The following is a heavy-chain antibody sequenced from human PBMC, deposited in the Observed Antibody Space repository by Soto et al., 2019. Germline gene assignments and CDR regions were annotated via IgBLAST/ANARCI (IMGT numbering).Heavy chain of an antibody. J-gene: IGHJ4*02. D-gene: IGHD3-10*01. V-gene: IGHV4-59*01. CDR2: IYYSGST. CDR3: ARFIPVSPFDY. CDR1: GGSISSYY. Sequence: SETLSLTCTVSGGSISSYYWSWIRQPPGKGLEWIGYIYYSGSTNYNPSLKSRVTISVDTSKNQFSLRLSSVTAADTAVYYCARFIPVSPFDYWGQETRVPVSS.